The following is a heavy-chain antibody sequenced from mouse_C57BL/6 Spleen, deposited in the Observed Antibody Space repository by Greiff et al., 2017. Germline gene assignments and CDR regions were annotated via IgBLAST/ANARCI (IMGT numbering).Heavy chain of an antibody. V-gene: IGHV1-50*01. CDR2: IDPSDSYT. Sequence: VQLQQPGAELVKPGASVKLSCKASGYTFTSYWMQWVKQRPGQGLEWIGEIDPSDSYTNYNPKFKGKATLTVDTSSSTAYMQHSSLTSEDSAVYYGARKAYDYVGGYWYFEVWGTGTTVTVSS. D-gene: IGHD2-4*01. J-gene: IGHJ1*03. CDR1: GYTFTSYW. CDR3: ARKAYDYVGGYWYFEV.